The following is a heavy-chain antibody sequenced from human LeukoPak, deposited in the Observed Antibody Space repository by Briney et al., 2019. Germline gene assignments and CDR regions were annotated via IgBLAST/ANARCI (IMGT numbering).Heavy chain of an antibody. CDR2: ISGSGGDT. D-gene: IGHD3-16*02. Sequence: GGPLRFSCAASGFTFSSYAMSWVRQAPGKGLEWVPGISGSGGDTHYADSVKGRFTISRDNSKNTLHLQMNSLRAEDTAVYYCAKDISGRSYRYCDYWGQGTLVTVSS. CDR1: GFTFSSYA. J-gene: IGHJ4*02. V-gene: IGHV3-23*01. CDR3: AKDISGRSYRYCDY.